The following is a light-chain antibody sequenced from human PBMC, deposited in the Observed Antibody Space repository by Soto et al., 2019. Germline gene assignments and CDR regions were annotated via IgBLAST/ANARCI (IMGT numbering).Light chain of an antibody. Sequence: DIQMTQSPFTLSASGGDRVTITCRASQRISSWLAWYQQQPWKAPKLLIYQASTLESGVPSNFSGSGSGTEFTLTISSLQPEDFATYYCQQENSYPWTFGQGTKVDVK. CDR3: QQENSYPWT. CDR2: QAS. V-gene: IGKV1-5*03. J-gene: IGKJ1*01. CDR1: QRISSW.